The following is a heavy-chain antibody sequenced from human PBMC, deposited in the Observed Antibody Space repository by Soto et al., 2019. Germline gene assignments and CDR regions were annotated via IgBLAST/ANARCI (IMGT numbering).Heavy chain of an antibody. CDR2: MNPDNGHT. CDR1: GYTFTTYD. D-gene: IGHD2-2*02. CDR3: ARLVSMTIHS. Sequence: GASVKVSCKASGYTFTTYDLTWVRQATGQGLEWMGWMNPDNGHTGYAQKFQGRVTMTRNNSRSTAYMELSSLRSEDTAVYYCARLVSMTIHSWGQGTMVTFSS. J-gene: IGHJ5*02. V-gene: IGHV1-8*01.